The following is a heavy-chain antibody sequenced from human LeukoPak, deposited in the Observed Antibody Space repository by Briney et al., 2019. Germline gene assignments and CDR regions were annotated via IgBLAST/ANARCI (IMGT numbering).Heavy chain of an antibody. CDR3: AKDRKDYYGSGSYEDY. D-gene: IGHD3-10*01. Sequence: PGGSLRLSCAASGFTFDDYAMHWVRQAPGKGLEWVSGISWNSGSIGYADSVKGRFTISRDNAKNSLYLQMNSLRAEDTALYYCAKDRKDYYGSGSYEDYWGQGTLVTVSS. V-gene: IGHV3-9*01. J-gene: IGHJ4*02. CDR2: ISWNSGSI. CDR1: GFTFDDYA.